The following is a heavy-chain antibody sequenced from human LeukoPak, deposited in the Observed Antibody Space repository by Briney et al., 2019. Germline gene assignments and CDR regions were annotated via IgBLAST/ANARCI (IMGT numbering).Heavy chain of an antibody. CDR2: INSDGGGA. CDR3: ARDVPHNWFDT. Sequence: GGSLRLSCAASGITFGNNWMHRVRQGSGKGLVWISRINSDGGGAIYADSVKGRFTVSRDNAKNTLYLQMNSLRAEDTAVYYCARDVPHNWFDTWGQGTLVTVSS. CDR1: GITFGNNW. V-gene: IGHV3-74*01. J-gene: IGHJ5*02.